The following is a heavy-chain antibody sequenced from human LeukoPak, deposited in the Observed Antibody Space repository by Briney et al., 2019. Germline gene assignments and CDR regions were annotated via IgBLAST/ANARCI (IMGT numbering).Heavy chain of an antibody. CDR1: GFTVSSNY. CDR3: ARDHHYTGIAAT. J-gene: IGHJ5*02. Sequence: GGSLRLSCAASGFTVSSNYMSWVRQAPGKGLEWVPVIYSGGSTYYADSVKGRFTISRDNSKNTLYLQMNSLRAEDTAVYYCARDHHYTGIAATWGQGTLVTVSS. D-gene: IGHD6-13*01. V-gene: IGHV3-66*01. CDR2: IYSGGST.